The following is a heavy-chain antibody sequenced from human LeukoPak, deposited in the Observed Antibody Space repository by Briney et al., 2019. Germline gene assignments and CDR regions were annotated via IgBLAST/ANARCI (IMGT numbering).Heavy chain of an antibody. V-gene: IGHV4-61*02. J-gene: IGHJ4*02. Sequence: SSETLSLTCTVSGGSISSGSYYWSWIRQPAGKGLEWIGRIYTSGSTNYNPSLKSRVTISVDTSKNQFSLKLSSVTAADTAMYYCARPTYYDFWSGYYGYYFDYWGQGTLVTVSS. CDR2: IYTSGST. CDR1: GGSISSGSYY. CDR3: ARPTYYDFWSGYYGYYFDY. D-gene: IGHD3-3*01.